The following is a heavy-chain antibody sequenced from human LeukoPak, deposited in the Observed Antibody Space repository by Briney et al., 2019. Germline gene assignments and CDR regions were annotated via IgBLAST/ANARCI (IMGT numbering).Heavy chain of an antibody. Sequence: GGSLRLSCAASGLSFSDNYMGWLRQPPGKGLEWLSYINSDGSMTKYTASVQGRFTISRDNSKKTLFLQMSSLRAEDTAVYYCVRDSVYAFHIWGHGTKVTVSS. J-gene: IGHJ3*02. V-gene: IGHV3-11*06. CDR2: INSDGSMT. CDR1: GLSFSDNY. CDR3: VRDSVYAFHI.